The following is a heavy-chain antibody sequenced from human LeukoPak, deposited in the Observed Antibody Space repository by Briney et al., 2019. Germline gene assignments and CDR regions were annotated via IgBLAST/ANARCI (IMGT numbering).Heavy chain of an antibody. Sequence: GGSLRLSGAASGFTLSSYWMSWVRQAPGKGLEWVANIKQDGSEINYVDSVKGRVTISRSNAKNSMLLQMNSLRAEDTAVYYCAGADYGGNLFFDYWGQAALVTVSS. V-gene: IGHV3-7*04. J-gene: IGHJ4*02. CDR1: GFTLSSYW. D-gene: IGHD4-23*01. CDR3: AGADYGGNLFFDY. CDR2: IKQDGSEI.